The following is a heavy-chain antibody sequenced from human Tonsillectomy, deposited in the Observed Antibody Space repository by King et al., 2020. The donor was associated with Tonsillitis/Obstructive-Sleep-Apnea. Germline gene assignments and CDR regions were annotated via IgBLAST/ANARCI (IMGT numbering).Heavy chain of an antibody. V-gene: IGHV1-2*06. J-gene: IGHJ6*03. Sequence: VQLVESGAEVKKPGASVKVSCTASGYTFTGYYMHWVRQAPGQGLEWMGRINPNSGGTDYAQKFQGRVTMTRDTSISTAFMDLSRLTSDDTAVYYCARDYQSVMDVWGKGTTVTVSS. CDR1: GYTFTGYY. CDR2: INPNSGGT. D-gene: IGHD2-2*01. CDR3: ARDYQSVMDV.